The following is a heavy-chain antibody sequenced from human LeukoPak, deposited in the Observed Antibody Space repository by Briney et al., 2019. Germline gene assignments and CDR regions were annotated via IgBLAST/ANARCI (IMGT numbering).Heavy chain of an antibody. CDR1: GFTFSSYW. CDR3: ARADGSGSYSNYYYYYGMDV. J-gene: IGHJ6*02. V-gene: IGHV3-7*01. D-gene: IGHD3-10*01. Sequence: GGSLRLSCAASGFTFSSYWMSWVRQAPGKGLEWVANIKQDGSEKYYVDSVKGRFTISRDNAKNSLYLKMNSLRAEDTAVYYCARADGSGSYSNYYYYYGMDVWGQGTTVTVSS. CDR2: IKQDGSEK.